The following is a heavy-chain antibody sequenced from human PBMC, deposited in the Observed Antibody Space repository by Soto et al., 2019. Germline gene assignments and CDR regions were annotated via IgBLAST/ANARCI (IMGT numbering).Heavy chain of an antibody. D-gene: IGHD6-13*01. V-gene: IGHV4-34*01. CDR3: ARGGKQQLVTHFDY. CDR2: NNHSGST. J-gene: IGHJ4*02. CDR1: GGSFSGYY. Sequence: QVQLQQWGAGLLKPSETLSLTCAVYGGSFSGYYWSWIRQPPGKGLERIGENNHSGSTNYNPSLKSLVTISVDTSKNQFSLKLSSVPAADTAVYYCARGGKQQLVTHFDYWGQGTLVTVSS.